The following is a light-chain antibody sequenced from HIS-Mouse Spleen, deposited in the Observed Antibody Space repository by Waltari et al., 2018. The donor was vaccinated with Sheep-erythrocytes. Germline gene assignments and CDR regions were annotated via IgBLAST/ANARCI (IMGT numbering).Light chain of an antibody. CDR2: DVS. V-gene: IGLV2-14*03. CDR3: SSYTSSSTLVV. Sequence: QSALTQPASVSGSPGQSITISCTGTSSDVRGYAYVSWYQQHPGKAPKLMIYDVSNRPSGVSNRFSGSKSGNTASLTISGLQAEDEADYYCSSYTSSSTLVVFGGGTKLTVL. CDR1: SSDVRGYAY. J-gene: IGLJ2*01.